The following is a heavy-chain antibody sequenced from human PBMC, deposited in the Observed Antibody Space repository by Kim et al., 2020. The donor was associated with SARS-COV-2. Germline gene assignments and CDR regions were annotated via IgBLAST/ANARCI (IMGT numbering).Heavy chain of an antibody. J-gene: IGHJ4*02. V-gene: IGHV3-23*01. D-gene: IGHD2-15*01. CDR3: ANHLAGSYFDF. Sequence: YYAESVMGRLTISRDNSKNTLYLQVNSLRAEDTAVYYCANHLAGSYFDFWGQGALVTVSS.